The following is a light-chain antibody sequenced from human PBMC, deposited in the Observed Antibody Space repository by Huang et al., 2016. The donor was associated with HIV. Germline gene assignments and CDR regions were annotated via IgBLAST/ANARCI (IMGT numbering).Light chain of an antibody. V-gene: IGKV4-1*01. CDR2: WAS. J-gene: IGKJ2*01. CDR3: HQYYLTPYT. Sequence: DIVMTQSPDSLAVSLGERVTINCKSSQSVLYSSSNNNYLAWYQQKPRQPPKLLLYWASTRESGVPYRFSGSGSGTDFTLSISSLQAEDVAVYYCHQYYLTPYTFGQGTKLEIK. CDR1: QSVLYSSSNNNY.